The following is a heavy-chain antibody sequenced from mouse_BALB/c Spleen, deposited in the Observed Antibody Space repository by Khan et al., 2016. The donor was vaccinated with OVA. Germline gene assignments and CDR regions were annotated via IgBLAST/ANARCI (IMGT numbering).Heavy chain of an antibody. D-gene: IGHD1-1*01. J-gene: IGHJ4*01. CDR3: AKFTPDYYSMDY. CDR1: GFSLTSYG. V-gene: IGHV2-3*01. Sequence: VELVESGPGLVAPSQSLSITCTVSGFSLTSYGVNWVRQPPGKGLEWLGVIWGDASTNYHSTLKSRLIISKDNSKRQVFLTLNSLQPDDTATYYCAKFTPDYYSMDYWGQGTSVTVSS. CDR2: IWGDAST.